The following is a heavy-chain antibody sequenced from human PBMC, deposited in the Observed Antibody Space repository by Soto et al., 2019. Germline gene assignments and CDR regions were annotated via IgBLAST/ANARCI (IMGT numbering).Heavy chain of an antibody. CDR3: AKDGNTGYSSGYYYYGMDV. CDR2: ISYDGSNK. D-gene: IGHD6-19*01. Sequence: GGSLRLSCAASGFTFSSYGMHWVRQAPGKGLEWVAVISYDGSNKYYADSVKGRFTISRDNSKNTLYLQMNSLRAEDTAVYYCAKDGNTGYSSGYYYYGMDVWGQGTTVTVSS. J-gene: IGHJ6*02. CDR1: GFTFSSYG. V-gene: IGHV3-30*18.